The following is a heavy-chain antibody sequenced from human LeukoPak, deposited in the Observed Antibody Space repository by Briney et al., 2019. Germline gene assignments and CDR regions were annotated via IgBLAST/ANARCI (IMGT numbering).Heavy chain of an antibody. CDR3: ARDLEQLVEVGGTFDY. CDR2: ISYDGSTK. D-gene: IGHD6-6*01. J-gene: IGHJ4*02. V-gene: IGHV3-30*04. CDR1: GFTFTNYP. Sequence: GGSLRLSCAASGFTFTNYPIHWVRQAPGKGLEWVTVISYDGSTKYYADSVKGRFSISRDNSKNTQHLQMNNLRTEDTAVYYCARDLEQLVEVGGTFDYWGQGTLVTVSS.